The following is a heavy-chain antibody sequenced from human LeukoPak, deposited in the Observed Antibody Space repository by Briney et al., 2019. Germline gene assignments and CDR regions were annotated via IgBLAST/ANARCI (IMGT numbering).Heavy chain of an antibody. V-gene: IGHV4-59*01. D-gene: IGHD3-3*01. CDR3: ARRTITIFGVVLDY. CDR2: IYYSGNT. CDR1: GGSISTFY. Sequence: SETLSLTCTVSGGSISTFYWSWIRQPPGKGLEWIGYIYYSGNTNYNPSLKSRVAISVDTSNNQFSLKLSSVTAADTAVYYCARRTITIFGVVLDYWGQGTLVTVSS. J-gene: IGHJ4*02.